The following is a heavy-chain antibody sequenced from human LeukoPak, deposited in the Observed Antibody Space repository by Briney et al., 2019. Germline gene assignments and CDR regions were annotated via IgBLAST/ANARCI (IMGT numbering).Heavy chain of an antibody. Sequence: PGGSLRLSCAASGFIFSNYAMQWVRQAPGMGLEWVAFIRYDGGNTYYADSVKGRFTISRDNAKSSLYLQMNGLRAEDTAVYYCARDSRQQLFDYWGQGTLVTVSS. CDR1: GFIFSNYA. J-gene: IGHJ4*02. V-gene: IGHV3-30*02. CDR3: ARDSRQQLFDY. D-gene: IGHD4-11*01. CDR2: IRYDGGNT.